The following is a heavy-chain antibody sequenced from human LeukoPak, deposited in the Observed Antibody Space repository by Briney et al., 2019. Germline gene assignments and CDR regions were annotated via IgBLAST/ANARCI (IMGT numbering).Heavy chain of an antibody. Sequence: ASVKVSCKASGYTFTGYYMHWGRQAPGQGLEWMGWINPNSGGTNYAQKFQGRVTMTRDTSISTAYMELSRLRSDDTAVYYCARDETIFDHYTYYYYSYMDVWGKGTTVTVSS. V-gene: IGHV1-2*02. CDR1: GYTFTGYY. J-gene: IGHJ6*03. CDR2: INPNSGGT. CDR3: ARDETIFDHYTYYYYSYMDV. D-gene: IGHD3-3*01.